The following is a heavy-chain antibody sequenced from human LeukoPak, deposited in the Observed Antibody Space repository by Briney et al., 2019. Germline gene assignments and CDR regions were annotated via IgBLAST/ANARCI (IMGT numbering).Heavy chain of an antibody. V-gene: IGHV1-46*01. CDR3: ARERPYIGYCSSTSCWQGGLNWFDP. J-gene: IGHJ5*02. D-gene: IGHD2-2*01. Sequence: ASVKVSCKASGYTFTSYYMHWVRQAPGQGLEWMGIINPRGGSTSYAQKFQGRVTMTRDTSTSTVYMELSSLRSEDTAVYYCARERPYIGYCSSTSCWQGGLNWFDPWGQGTLVTVSS. CDR2: INPRGGST. CDR1: GYTFTSYY.